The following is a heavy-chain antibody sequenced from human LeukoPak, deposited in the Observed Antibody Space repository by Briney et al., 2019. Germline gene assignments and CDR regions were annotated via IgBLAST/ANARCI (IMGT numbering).Heavy chain of an antibody. Sequence: GGSLRLSCAASGFTFSDYYMSWVRQAPGMGLEWVSIIYSGGKTYYADSVQDRFIISRDNSKNTLYLQMNSLRAEDTAVYYCARDRSPAGIFDFRGQGTLVTVSS. CDR3: ARDRSPAGIFDF. V-gene: IGHV3-66*01. J-gene: IGHJ4*02. D-gene: IGHD6-19*01. CDR1: GFTFSDYY. CDR2: IYSGGKT.